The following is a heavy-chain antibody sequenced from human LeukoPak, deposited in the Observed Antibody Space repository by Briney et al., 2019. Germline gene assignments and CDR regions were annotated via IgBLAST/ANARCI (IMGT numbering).Heavy chain of an antibody. CDR3: ARESTVGAPDF. CDR1: GFTVSSNY. Sequence: GGSLRLSCAASGFTVSSNYMSWVRQAPGKGLEWVSVIYSGGNSYYAGSVKGRFTISRDNSKNTPYLQMNSLRAEHTALYYCARESTVGAPDFWGQGTLVTVSS. V-gene: IGHV3-66*01. D-gene: IGHD1-26*01. J-gene: IGHJ4*02. CDR2: IYSGGNS.